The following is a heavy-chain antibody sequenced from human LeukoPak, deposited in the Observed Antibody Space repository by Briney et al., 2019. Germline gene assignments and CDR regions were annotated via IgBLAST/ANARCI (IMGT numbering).Heavy chain of an antibody. CDR1: GFTVSSNY. Sequence: GGSLRLSCAASGFTVSSNYMSWVRQAPGKGLEWVSVIYSGGSTYYADSVKGRFTISRDNSKNTLYLQMNSLRAEDTAVYYCVPRYSGSYHFDYWGQGTLVTVSS. CDR2: IYSGGST. CDR3: VPRYSGSYHFDY. D-gene: IGHD1-26*01. J-gene: IGHJ4*02. V-gene: IGHV3-53*01.